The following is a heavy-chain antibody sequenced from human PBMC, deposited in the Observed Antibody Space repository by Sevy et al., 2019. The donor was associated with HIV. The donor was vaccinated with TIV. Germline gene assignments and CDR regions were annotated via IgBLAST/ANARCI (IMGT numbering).Heavy chain of an antibody. V-gene: IGHV3-7*01. CDR1: GFTFSSYW. D-gene: IGHD3-9*01. CDR2: IKQDGSEK. Sequence: GGSLRLSCAASGFTFSSYWMSWVRQAPGKGLEWVANIKQDGSEKYYVDSVKGRFTISRDNAKNSLYLQMNSLRAEDTAVYYCARDPSSNYDILTGYMDVWGQGITVTVSS. J-gene: IGHJ6*03. CDR3: ARDPSSNYDILTGYMDV.